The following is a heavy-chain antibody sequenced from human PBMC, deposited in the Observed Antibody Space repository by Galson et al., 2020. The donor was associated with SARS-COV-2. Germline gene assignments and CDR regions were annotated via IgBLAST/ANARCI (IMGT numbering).Heavy chain of an antibody. Sequence: SETLSLTCTVSGGSIRSGSYYWSWIRQPAGKGLEWIGRIYTGVNTNYNPSLKSRVTISVDTSKNQFSLKLSSVTAADTAVYYCARESRWDLYFDHWGQGTLVTVSS. CDR3: ARESRWDLYFDH. CDR2: IYTGVNT. D-gene: IGHD1-26*01. J-gene: IGHJ4*02. V-gene: IGHV4-61*02. CDR1: GGSIRSGSYY.